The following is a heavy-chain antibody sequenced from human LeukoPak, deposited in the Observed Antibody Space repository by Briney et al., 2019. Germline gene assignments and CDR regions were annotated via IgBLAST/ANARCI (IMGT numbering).Heavy chain of an antibody. D-gene: IGHD1-26*01. V-gene: IGHV1-18*01. J-gene: IGHJ4*02. CDR1: GYTFTNYG. Sequence: ASVKVSCRASGYTFTNYGVTWVRQAPGQGLEWMGWISAHNGKTNYAQNLQGRVTMTTDTSTSTAYMELRTLISDDTAVYYCARRDSGTTIGGYWGQGTLVTVSS. CDR3: ARRDSGTTIGGY. CDR2: ISAHNGKT.